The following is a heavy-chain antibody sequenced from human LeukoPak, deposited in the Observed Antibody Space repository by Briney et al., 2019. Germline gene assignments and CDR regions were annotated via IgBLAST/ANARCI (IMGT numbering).Heavy chain of an antibody. CDR1: GFTFRNYA. Sequence: GRSLRLSCAASGFTFRNYAMHWVRQAPGKGLEWVALISYDGTNKFYEDSVKGRFTISRDNSKNTLFLQVNSLRAEDTAVYYCARDLTGWGESSGYSDYWGQGTLVTVSS. CDR2: ISYDGTNK. D-gene: IGHD3-22*01. V-gene: IGHV3-30*01. CDR3: ARDLTGWGESSGYSDY. J-gene: IGHJ4*02.